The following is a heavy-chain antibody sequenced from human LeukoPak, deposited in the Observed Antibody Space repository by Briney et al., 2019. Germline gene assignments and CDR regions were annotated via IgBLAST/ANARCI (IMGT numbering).Heavy chain of an antibody. J-gene: IGHJ6*03. CDR2: ISYSGGNT. CDR1: GFTFSSYA. CDR3: AKVGTTVTTYYYYYMDV. D-gene: IGHD4-17*01. Sequence: GGSLRLSCAASGFTFSSYAMSWVRQAPGKGLERVSSISYSGGNTYYADSVKGRFTISRDNSKNTLYLQMNSLRAEDTALYYCAKVGTTVTTYYYYYMDVWGKGTTVTVSS. V-gene: IGHV3-23*01.